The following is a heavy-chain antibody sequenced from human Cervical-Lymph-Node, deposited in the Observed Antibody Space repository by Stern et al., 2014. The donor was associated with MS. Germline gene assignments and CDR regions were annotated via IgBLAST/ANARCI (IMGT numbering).Heavy chain of an antibody. V-gene: IGHV1-69*04. J-gene: IGHJ4*02. CDR3: ARSPDLYDSSGYYFD. D-gene: IGHD3-22*01. CDR2: IIRFLGIA. Sequence: QVQLVQSGAEVKKPGSSVKVSCKASGGTLNNYAVSWVRQAPGQGLEWIGKIIRFLGIANYAHKFQGRVTLTAAATTSYMEVSSLRSDDTAVYYCARSPDLYDSSGYYFDWGQGTLVTVSS. CDR1: GGTLNNYA.